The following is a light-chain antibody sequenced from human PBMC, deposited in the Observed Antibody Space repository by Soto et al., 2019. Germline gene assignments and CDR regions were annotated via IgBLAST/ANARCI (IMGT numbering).Light chain of an antibody. CDR3: QQYDGYSPQT. CDR1: QSVSNW. V-gene: IGKV1-5*01. CDR2: DSS. J-gene: IGKJ1*01. Sequence: DIQMTQSPSTLFASVGDRVTITCRAGQSVSNWLALYQEKPGRAPQLLIYDSSTLEPGVPSRFRGSGSWTEFTLTINGLQPDDFATFYCQQYDGYSPQTFGQGTKVDIK.